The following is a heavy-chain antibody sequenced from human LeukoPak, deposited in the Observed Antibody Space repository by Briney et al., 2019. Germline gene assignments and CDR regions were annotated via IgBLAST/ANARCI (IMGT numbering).Heavy chain of an antibody. V-gene: IGHV3-7*01. CDR1: GFTFSSYS. Sequence: GGSLRLSCAASGFTFSSYSMNWVRQAPGKGLEWVANIKQDGNEKYYVDSVKGRFTISRDNAKKSLYLQMNSLRAEDTAVYYCARDPSVLLWVGEYGAFDIWGQGTMVTVSS. J-gene: IGHJ3*02. D-gene: IGHD3-10*01. CDR2: IKQDGNEK. CDR3: ARDPSVLLWVGEYGAFDI.